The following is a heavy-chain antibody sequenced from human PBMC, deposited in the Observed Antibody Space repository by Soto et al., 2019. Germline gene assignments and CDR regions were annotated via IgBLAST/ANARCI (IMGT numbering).Heavy chain of an antibody. CDR3: ARATGYSSSFFYGMDF. D-gene: IGHD6-19*01. CDR1: GYSFTGYY. Sequence: ASVKGSCKASGYSFTGYYMHWVRQAHGQGLEWMGWINPNSGGTDYAQKFQGRVTMARDTSTTTASMELSSLTSDDTAVYHCARATGYSSSFFYGMDFWGQGTTVTSP. CDR2: INPNSGGT. V-gene: IGHV1-2*02. J-gene: IGHJ6*02.